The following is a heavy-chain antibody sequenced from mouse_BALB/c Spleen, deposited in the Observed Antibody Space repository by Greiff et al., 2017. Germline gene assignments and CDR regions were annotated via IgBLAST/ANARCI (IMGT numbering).Heavy chain of an antibody. V-gene: IGHV1S137*01. CDR1: GYTFTDYA. J-gene: IGHJ4*01. CDR2: IRTYYGDA. Sequence: VTLQESGAELVRPGVSVKISCKGSGYTFTDYAMHWVKQSHAKSLEWIGVIRTYYGDASYNQKFKGKATMTVDKSSSTAYMELARLTSEDSAIYYCARGDAMDYWGQGTSVTVSS. CDR3: ARGDAMDY.